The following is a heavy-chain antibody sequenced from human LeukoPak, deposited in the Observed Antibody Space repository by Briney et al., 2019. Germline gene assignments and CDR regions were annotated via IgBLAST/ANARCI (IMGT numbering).Heavy chain of an antibody. J-gene: IGHJ3*02. Sequence: PSETLSLTCAVSGGSISSGGYSWSWVRQAPGEGLEWVGYIYHSGSTYYNPSLQSRVTISLDRSKNQFSLKLSSMTAADTAVYYCASGNTGYDRDSFDIWGQGTMVTVSS. CDR1: GGSISSGGYS. CDR3: ASGNTGYDRDSFDI. D-gene: IGHD5-12*01. CDR2: IYHSGST. V-gene: IGHV4-30-2*01.